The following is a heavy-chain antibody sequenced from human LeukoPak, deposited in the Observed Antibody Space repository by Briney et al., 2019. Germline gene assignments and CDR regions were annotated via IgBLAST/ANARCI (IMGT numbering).Heavy chain of an antibody. CDR1: GGSISSSSYY. J-gene: IGHJ4*02. Sequence: SETLSLTCTVSGGSISSSSYYWGWLRQPPGKGLEWIGSIYYSGSTYYNPSLKSRVTISVDTSKNQFSLKLSSVTAADTAVYYCARLNYYGSGSYYRGSQRAFDYWGQGTLVTVSS. D-gene: IGHD3-10*01. CDR2: IYYSGST. CDR3: ARLNYYGSGSYYRGSQRAFDY. V-gene: IGHV4-39*01.